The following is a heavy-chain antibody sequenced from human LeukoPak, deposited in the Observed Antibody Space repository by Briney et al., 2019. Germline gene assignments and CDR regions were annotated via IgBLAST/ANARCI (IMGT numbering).Heavy chain of an antibody. V-gene: IGHV3-30*02. CDR3: AKDHGVGVAATGYFQH. CDR2: IQYDGSNK. D-gene: IGHD6-19*01. CDR1: GFIFSTYG. J-gene: IGHJ1*01. Sequence: GGSLRLSCAASGFIFSTYGMHWVRQGPGKGLEWVAFIQYDGSNKYYADSVKGRFTISRDNSKNTLYLQMNSLRAEDTAVYYCAKDHGVGVAATGYFQHWGQGTLVTVSS.